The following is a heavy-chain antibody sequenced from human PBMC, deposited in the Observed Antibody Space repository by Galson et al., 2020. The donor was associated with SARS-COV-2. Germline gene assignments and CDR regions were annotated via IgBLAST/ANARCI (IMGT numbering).Heavy chain of an antibody. CDR3: ARWFNTLTRELYGMDV. Sequence: GGSLRLSCAASGFIFRNYEMNWVRQAPGKGLEWISYISDSGSSTTYLDSVKGRFTISRDNTKSSLYLQMDSLRAEDTAVYYCARWFNTLTRELYGMDVWGQGTTVTVSS. CDR2: ISDSGSST. CDR1: GFIFRNYE. V-gene: IGHV3-48*03. D-gene: IGHD3-9*01. J-gene: IGHJ6*02.